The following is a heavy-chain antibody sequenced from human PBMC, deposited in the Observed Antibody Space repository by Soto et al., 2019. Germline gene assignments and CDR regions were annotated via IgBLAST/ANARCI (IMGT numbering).Heavy chain of an antibody. V-gene: IGHV4-30-2*01. CDR2: IYHSGST. CDR1: GGSISSGGYS. D-gene: IGHD3-22*01. J-gene: IGHJ5*02. CDR3: ARAQYYYDSSGYSCWFDP. Sequence: SETLSLTCAVSGGSISSGGYSWSWIRQPPGKGLEWIGYIYHSGSTYYNPSLKSRVTISVDRSKNQFSLKPSSVTAADTAVYYCARAQYYYDSSGYSCWFDPWGQGTLVTVSS.